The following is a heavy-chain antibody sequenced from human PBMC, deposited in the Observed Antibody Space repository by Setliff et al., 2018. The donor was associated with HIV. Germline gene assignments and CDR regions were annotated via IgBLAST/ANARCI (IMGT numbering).Heavy chain of an antibody. CDR3: ARADDSSSWFLFDF. D-gene: IGHD6-13*01. J-gene: IGHJ4*02. CDR2: IYYNGNT. Sequence: PSETLSLTCSVSGASISSNSYYWGWIRQPPGKGLEWVGSIYYNGNTFYNQSLQSRVTISVATSKNQFSLKLNSVTTADTAIYYCARADDSSSWFLFDFWGQGTLVTVSS. CDR1: GASISSNSYY. V-gene: IGHV4-39*07.